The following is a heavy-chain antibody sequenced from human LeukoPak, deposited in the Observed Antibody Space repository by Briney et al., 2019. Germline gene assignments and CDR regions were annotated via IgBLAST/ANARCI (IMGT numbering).Heavy chain of an antibody. Sequence: SETLSLTCTVSGGSISSSSYYWGWIRQPPGKGLEWIGSIYYSGSTYYNPSLKSRVTISVDTSKNQFSLKLSSETAADTAVYYCLSSTSLLGAFDIWGQGTMVTVSS. J-gene: IGHJ3*02. CDR2: IYYSGST. D-gene: IGHD2-2*01. V-gene: IGHV4-39*01. CDR3: LSSTSLLGAFDI. CDR1: GGSISSSSYY.